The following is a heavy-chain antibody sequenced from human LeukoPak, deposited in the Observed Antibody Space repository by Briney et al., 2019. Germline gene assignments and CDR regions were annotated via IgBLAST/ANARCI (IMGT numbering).Heavy chain of an antibody. CDR1: GGSISSGGYY. CDR2: IYHSGST. CDR3: ARHSGSYSNWFDP. V-gene: IGHV4-30-2*01. Sequence: PSQTLSLTCTVSGGSISSGGYYGSWIRQPPGKGLEWIGYIYHSGSTYYNPSLKSRVTISVDTSKNQFSLKLSSVTAADTAVYYCARHSGSYSNWFDPWGQGTLVTVSS. D-gene: IGHD1-26*01. J-gene: IGHJ5*02.